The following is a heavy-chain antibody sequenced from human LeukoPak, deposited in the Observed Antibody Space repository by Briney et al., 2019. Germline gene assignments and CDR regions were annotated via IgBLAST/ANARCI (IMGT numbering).Heavy chain of an antibody. CDR1: GFDLSPYT. CDR2: ISSSSSYM. CDR3: ARRVTTSLS. D-gene: IGHD4-17*01. J-gene: IGHJ4*02. Sequence: GGSLRLSCSASGFDLSPYTMNWVRQAPGKGLEWVASISSSSSYMYYGDLVKGRFTISRDDAKNTLYLQLDSLRAEDTATYYCARRVTTSLSWGQGTLVIVSS. V-gene: IGHV3-21*01.